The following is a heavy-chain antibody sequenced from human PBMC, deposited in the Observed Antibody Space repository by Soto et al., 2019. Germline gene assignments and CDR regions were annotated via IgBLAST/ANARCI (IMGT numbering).Heavy chain of an antibody. CDR2: IYSGGST. CDR1: GFTVSSNY. D-gene: IGHD1-26*01. J-gene: IGHJ6*02. Sequence: EVQLVESGGGLIQPGGSLRLSCAASGFTVSSNYMSWVRQAPGKGLEWVSVIYSGGSTYYADSVKGRFTISRDNSKNTVHLQMNSLRAEDTAVYYCAREWELPNYYGMDVWGQGTTVTGSS. V-gene: IGHV3-53*01. CDR3: AREWELPNYYGMDV.